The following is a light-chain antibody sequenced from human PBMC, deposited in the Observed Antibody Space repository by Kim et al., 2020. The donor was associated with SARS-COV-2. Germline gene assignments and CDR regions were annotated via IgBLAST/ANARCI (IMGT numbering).Light chain of an antibody. V-gene: IGKV3-11*01. CDR2: DAS. CDR1: QTISTN. CDR3: QQRNSWPLT. Sequence: LSPVERATLSGRASQTISTNLAWYQQKPGQAPRLLIFDASDRATGIPARFRGSGSGTDFTLTISSLEPEDFAIYYCQQRNSWPLTFGGGTKVAIK. J-gene: IGKJ4*01.